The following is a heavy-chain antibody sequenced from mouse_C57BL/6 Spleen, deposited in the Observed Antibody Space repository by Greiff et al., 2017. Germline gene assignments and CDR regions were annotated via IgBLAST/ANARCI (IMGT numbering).Heavy chain of an antibody. J-gene: IGHJ4*01. Sequence: VQLQQPGAELVRPGSSVKLSCKASGYTFTSYWMHWVKQRPIQGLEWIGNIDPSDSETHYNQKFKDKATLTVDKSSSTAYMQLSRLTSEDSAVYYCARRIYYYGSSWRDYAMDYWGQGTSVTVSS. CDR1: GYTFTSYW. D-gene: IGHD1-1*01. CDR3: ARRIYYYGSSWRDYAMDY. V-gene: IGHV1-52*01. CDR2: IDPSDSET.